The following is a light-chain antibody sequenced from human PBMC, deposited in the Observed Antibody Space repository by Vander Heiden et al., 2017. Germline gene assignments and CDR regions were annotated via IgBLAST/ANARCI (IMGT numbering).Light chain of an antibody. CDR2: DAF. Sequence: DIQMTQPPSSLSASVGDRVTITCQASHDISNYLNWYQQKPGKAPELLIYDAFDLKTGVPSRFSASGSGTDFTFVISGLQPEDAATYFCQQYHDLPYAFGQGTKLEI. CDR1: HDISNY. CDR3: QQYHDLPYA. V-gene: IGKV1-33*01. J-gene: IGKJ2*01.